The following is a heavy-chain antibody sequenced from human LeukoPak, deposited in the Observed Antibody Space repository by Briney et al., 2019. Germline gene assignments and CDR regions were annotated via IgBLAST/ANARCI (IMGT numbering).Heavy chain of an antibody. CDR2: IKQDGSEK. V-gene: IGHV3-7*04. CDR3: ARGYDFWSGYWSKWFDP. CDR1: GFTFSSYW. Sequence: PGGSLRLSCAASGFTFSSYWMSWVRQAPGKGLEWVANIKQDGSEKYYVDSVKGRFTISRDNAKNSLYLQMNSLGGEDTAVYYSARGYDFWSGYWSKWFDPWGQGALVPVSS. J-gene: IGHJ5*02. D-gene: IGHD3-3*01.